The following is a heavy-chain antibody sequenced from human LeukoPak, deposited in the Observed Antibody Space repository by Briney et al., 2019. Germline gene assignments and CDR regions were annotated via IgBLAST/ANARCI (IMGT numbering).Heavy chain of an antibody. Sequence: GGSLRLSCAASGFTFSNSAMSWVRQAPGKGLEWVSTLSGSGITTYYADSVKGRFTISRDNSKNTLYLQMNSLRAEDTAVYYCARDYSSSWYGDYFDYWGQGTLVTVSS. CDR2: LSGSGITT. CDR1: GFTFSNSA. V-gene: IGHV3-23*01. CDR3: ARDYSSSWYGDYFDY. J-gene: IGHJ4*02. D-gene: IGHD6-13*01.